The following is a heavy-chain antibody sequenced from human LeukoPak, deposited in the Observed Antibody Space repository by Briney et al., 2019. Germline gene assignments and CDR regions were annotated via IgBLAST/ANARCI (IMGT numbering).Heavy chain of an antibody. CDR3: ASQAAIGNYFDQ. Sequence: SETLSLTCTASGGSISSYYWSWIRQPAGKGLEWIGRIYTSGSTNYNPSLKSRVTMSVDKSKNQSSLNLSSMTAEDTAVYYCASQAAIGNYFDQWGQGTLVTVSS. V-gene: IGHV4-4*07. CDR1: GGSISSYY. D-gene: IGHD6-13*01. J-gene: IGHJ4*02. CDR2: IYTSGST.